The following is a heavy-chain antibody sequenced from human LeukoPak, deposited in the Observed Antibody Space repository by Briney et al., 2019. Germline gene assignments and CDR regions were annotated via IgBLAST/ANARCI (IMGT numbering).Heavy chain of an antibody. D-gene: IGHD6-13*01. J-gene: IGHJ4*02. Sequence: SETLSLTCAVYGGSFSGYYWSWIRQPPGKGLEWIGEINHSGSTNYNPPLKSRVTISVDTSKNQFSLKLSSVTAADTAVYYCARGRQHYFDYWGQGTLVTVSS. CDR2: INHSGST. V-gene: IGHV4-34*01. CDR3: ARGRQHYFDY. CDR1: GGSFSGYY.